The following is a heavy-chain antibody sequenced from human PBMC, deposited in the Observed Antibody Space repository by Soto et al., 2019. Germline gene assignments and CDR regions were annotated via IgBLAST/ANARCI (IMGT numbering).Heavy chain of an antibody. CDR3: ARDWFCLDWFWGGVGAFDF. CDR2: IKEDGSEK. J-gene: IGHJ3*01. V-gene: IGHV3-7*01. Sequence: EVQLVESGGGLVQPGGSLRLSCAASGFTFSSSWMSWVRQAPGKGLEWVANIKEDGSEKYYVDSVKGRFTISSDNANNSLSLLRNGLRADDTAVYYCARDWFCLDWFWGGVGAFDFWGQGTMVTVSS. D-gene: IGHD3-3*01. CDR1: GFTFSSSW.